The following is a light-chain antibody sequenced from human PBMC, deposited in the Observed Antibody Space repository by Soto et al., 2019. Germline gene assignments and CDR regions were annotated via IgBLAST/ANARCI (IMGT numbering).Light chain of an antibody. V-gene: IGLV2-14*03. J-gene: IGLJ2*01. CDR2: DVT. CDR1: SSDVGGYNY. CDR3: SSYASTSTPVL. Sequence: QSALTQPASVSGSPGQSITISCTGTSSDVGGYNYVSWYQHYPGTAPKLMIYDVTNRPSGVSNRFSGSKSGNTASLPISGLQAEDEADYFCSSYASTSTPVLFGGGTKLTVL.